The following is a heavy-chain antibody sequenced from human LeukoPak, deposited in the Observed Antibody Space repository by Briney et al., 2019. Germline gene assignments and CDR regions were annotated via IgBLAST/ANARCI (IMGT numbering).Heavy chain of an antibody. CDR1: GSSITSGGYY. CDR3: ARDVLG. V-gene: IGHV4-31*03. CDR2: IYKTGST. J-gene: IGHJ4*02. Sequence: PSETLSLTCTVSGSSITSGGYYWSWIRQRPGKGLEWIGYIYKTGSTYYNPSLKSRVTMSVDTSRNQFSLKLNSVTAADTAVYYCARDVLGWGQGTLVTVSS.